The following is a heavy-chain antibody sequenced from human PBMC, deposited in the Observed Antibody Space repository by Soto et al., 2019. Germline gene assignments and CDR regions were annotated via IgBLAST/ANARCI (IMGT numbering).Heavy chain of an antibody. J-gene: IGHJ4*02. CDR2: INHSGST. V-gene: IGHV4-34*01. CDR1: GGSFSGYY. D-gene: IGHD2-15*01. Sequence: SETLSLTCAVYGGSFSGYYWSWIRQPPGKGLEWIGEINHSGSTNYNPSLKSRVTISVDTSKNQFSLKLSSVTAADTAVYYCARAAPRYCSGGSCYSGRHYWGQGTLVTVS. CDR3: ARAAPRYCSGGSCYSGRHY.